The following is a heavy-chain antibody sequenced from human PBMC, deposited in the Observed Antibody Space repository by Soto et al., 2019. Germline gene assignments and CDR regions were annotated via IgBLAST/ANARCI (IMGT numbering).Heavy chain of an antibody. CDR3: ARAGDYYYGMVV. CDR2: IWYDGSNK. CDR1: GFTFSSYG. D-gene: IGHD7-27*01. J-gene: IGHJ6*02. Sequence: QVQLVESGGGVVQPGRSLRLSCAASGFTFSSYGMHWVRQAPGKGLEWVAVIWYDGSNKYYADSVKGRFTISRDNSKNTLYLQMNSLRAEDTAVYYCARAGDYYYGMVVWGQGTTVTVSS. V-gene: IGHV3-33*01.